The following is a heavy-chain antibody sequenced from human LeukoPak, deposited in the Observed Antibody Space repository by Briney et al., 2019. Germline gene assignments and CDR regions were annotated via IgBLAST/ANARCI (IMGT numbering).Heavy chain of an antibody. CDR3: ARELTAVTATHAFDI. V-gene: IGHV3-33*01. D-gene: IGHD2-21*02. CDR1: GFTFSSYG. Sequence: GRSLRLSCAATGFTFSSYGMHWVRQAPGKGLEWVAVIWYDGSNKYYADSVKGRFTISRDNSKNTLYLQMNSLRAEDTAVYYCARELTAVTATHAFDIWGQGTMVTVSS. J-gene: IGHJ3*02. CDR2: IWYDGSNK.